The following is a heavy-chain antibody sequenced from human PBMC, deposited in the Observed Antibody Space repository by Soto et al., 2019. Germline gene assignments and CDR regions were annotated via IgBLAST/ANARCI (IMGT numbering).Heavy chain of an antibody. CDR1: GFDFGDYH. J-gene: IGHJ4*02. CDR3: VRPYYSSSWFPFDR. Sequence: GGSLRLSCTGSGFDFGDYHMSWIRQAPGKGLEWVSYIDSGDGTTYYTDSVKGRFTISRDNAKKTVYLQMSSLRVEDTALYYCVRPYYSSSWFPFDRWGQGALVTVSS. D-gene: IGHD6-13*01. CDR2: IDSGDGTT. V-gene: IGHV3-11*01.